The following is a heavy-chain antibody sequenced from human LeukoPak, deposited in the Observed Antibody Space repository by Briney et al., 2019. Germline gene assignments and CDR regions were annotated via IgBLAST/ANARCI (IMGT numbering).Heavy chain of an antibody. J-gene: IGHJ5*02. V-gene: IGHV3-74*01. D-gene: IGHD3-10*01. CDR3: ARPPSLRGVISP. Sequence: RGSLRLSCAASGVTFSSDWKYWVRPPPQKGLGRDSRINSDVSSTSYAASVKGRFKNSRDNAKNTLYLQMNSLRAEDTAVYYCARPPSLRGVISPWGQGTLVTVSA. CDR1: GVTFSSDW. CDR2: INSDVSST.